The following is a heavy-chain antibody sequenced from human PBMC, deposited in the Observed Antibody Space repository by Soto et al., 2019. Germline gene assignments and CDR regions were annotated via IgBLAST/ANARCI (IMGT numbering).Heavy chain of an antibody. CDR1: RFTFSSYW. D-gene: IGHD2-15*01. Sequence: GECLTLSCAAYRFTFSSYWIHWFRQSPGKGLVWVSRINSDGSSTNYADSVKGRFTISRDNAENTLYLQMNSLRAEDTAVYYCARERVVVTPLDAFDIWGQGTMVTVSS. CDR3: ARERVVVTPLDAFDI. V-gene: IGHV3-74*01. CDR2: INSDGSST. J-gene: IGHJ3*02.